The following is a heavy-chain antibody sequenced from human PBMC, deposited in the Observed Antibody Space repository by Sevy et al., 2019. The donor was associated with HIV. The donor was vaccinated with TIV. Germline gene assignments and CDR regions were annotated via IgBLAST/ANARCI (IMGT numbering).Heavy chain of an antibody. J-gene: IGHJ5*02. Sequence: ASVKVSCKASVYTFTGYYMHWVRQAPGQGLEWMGWINPNSGGTKYAQKFQGRVTMTRDTSISTAYMELSRLRSDDTAVYYCAKERVYCSGGTCKPGGWFDPWGQGTLVTVSS. V-gene: IGHV1-2*02. D-gene: IGHD2-15*01. CDR2: INPNSGGT. CDR1: VYTFTGYY. CDR3: AKERVYCSGGTCKPGGWFDP.